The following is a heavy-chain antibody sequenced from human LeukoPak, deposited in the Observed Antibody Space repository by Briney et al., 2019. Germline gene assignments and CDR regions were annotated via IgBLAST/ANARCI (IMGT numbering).Heavy chain of an antibody. J-gene: IGHJ4*02. Sequence: SETLSLTCTVSGGSISSYYWSWIRQPPGKGLEWIGYIYYSGSTSYNPSPKSRVTISVDTSKNQFSLKLSSVTAADTAVYYCARGSPTYYDYVWGSYHLYFDYWGQGTLVTVSS. CDR1: GGSISSYY. D-gene: IGHD3-16*02. CDR2: IYYSGST. CDR3: ARGSPTYYDYVWGSYHLYFDY. V-gene: IGHV4-59*01.